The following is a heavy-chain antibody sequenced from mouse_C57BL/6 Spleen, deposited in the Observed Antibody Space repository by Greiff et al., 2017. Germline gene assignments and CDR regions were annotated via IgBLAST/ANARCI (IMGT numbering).Heavy chain of an antibody. CDR2: ISSGSSTI. CDR3: ARGGYHYAMDY. CDR1: GFTFSDLG. Sequence: VHLVESGGGLVKPGGSLKLSCAASGFTFSDLGMHWVRQAPEKGLEWVAYISSGSSTIYYADTVKGRFTISRDNAKNTLFLRMTSLRSEDTAMYYCARGGYHYAMDYWGQGTSVTVSS. D-gene: IGHD2-2*01. V-gene: IGHV5-17*01. J-gene: IGHJ4*01.